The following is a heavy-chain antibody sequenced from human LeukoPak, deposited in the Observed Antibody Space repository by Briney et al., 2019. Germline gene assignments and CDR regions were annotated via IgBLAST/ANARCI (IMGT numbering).Heavy chain of an antibody. CDR3: ARGRGCGGDCPPAWTPQYYYYYYYMDV. D-gene: IGHD2-21*02. J-gene: IGHJ6*03. CDR1: GFTFSSYS. Sequence: GGSLRLSCAASGFTFSSYSMNWVRQAPGKGLEWVSSISSSSSYIYYADSVKGRFTISRDNAKNSLYLQMNSLRAEDTAVYYCARGRGCGGDCPPAWTPQYYYYYYYMDVWGKGTTVTVSS. V-gene: IGHV3-21*01. CDR2: ISSSSSYI.